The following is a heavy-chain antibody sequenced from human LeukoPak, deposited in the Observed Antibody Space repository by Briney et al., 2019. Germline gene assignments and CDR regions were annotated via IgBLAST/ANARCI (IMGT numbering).Heavy chain of an antibody. V-gene: IGHV3-23*01. D-gene: IGHD3-22*01. J-gene: IGHJ4*02. CDR1: GFSFSSDA. CDR2: ISGRGVNI. Sequence: GGSLRLSCAASGFSFSSDAMSWVRQSPGKGLEWVSAISGRGVNIYNADSVKGRFTISRDISRTTLYLQMNSLRAEDTAVYYCAKESFYYDTTGYKAYYFDYWGQGTLVTVSS. CDR3: AKESFYYDTTGYKAYYFDY.